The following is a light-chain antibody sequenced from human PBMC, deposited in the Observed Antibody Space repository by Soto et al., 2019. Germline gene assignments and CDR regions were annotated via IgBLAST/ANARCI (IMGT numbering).Light chain of an antibody. CDR2: DVT. V-gene: IGLV2-14*03. Sequence: QSALTQPASVSGSPGQSITISCTGTSSDVGGYHYVSWYQQHPGKAPKLMIYDVTNRPSGVSNRFSGSKSDNTASLTISGLQTEDEADYYCSSYTSSVSVLFGGGTKLTVL. CDR3: SSYTSSVSVL. J-gene: IGLJ2*01. CDR1: SSDVGGYHY.